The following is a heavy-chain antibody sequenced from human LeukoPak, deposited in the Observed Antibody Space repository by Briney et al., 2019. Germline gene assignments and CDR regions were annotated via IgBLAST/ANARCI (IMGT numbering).Heavy chain of an antibody. J-gene: IGHJ6*03. CDR1: GGSFSGYY. D-gene: IGHD2-8*01. CDR2: INHSGST. V-gene: IGHV4-34*01. CDR3: ARARMVYAFYYYYYMDV. Sequence: SETLSLTCAVSGGSFSGYYWSWIRQPPGKGLEWIGEINHSGSTNYNPSLKSRVTISVDTSKNQFSLKLSSVTAADTAVYYCARARMVYAFYYYYYMDVWGKGTTVTVSS.